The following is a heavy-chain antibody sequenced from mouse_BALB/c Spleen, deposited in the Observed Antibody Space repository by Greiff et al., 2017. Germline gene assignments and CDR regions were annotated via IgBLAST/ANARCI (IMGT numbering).Heavy chain of an antibody. Sequence: EVKLQESGPGLVKPSQSLSLTCTVTGYSITSDYAWNWIRQFPGNKLEWMGYISYSGSTSYNPSLKSRISITRDTSKNQFFLQLNSVTTEDTATYYCARYGYDEDYYAMDYWGQGTSVTVSS. V-gene: IGHV3-2*02. J-gene: IGHJ4*01. CDR3: ARYGYDEDYYAMDY. CDR1: GYSITSDYA. D-gene: IGHD2-2*01. CDR2: ISYSGST.